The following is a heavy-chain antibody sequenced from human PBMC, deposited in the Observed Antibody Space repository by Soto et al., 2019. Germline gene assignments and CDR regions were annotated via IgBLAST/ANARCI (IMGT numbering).Heavy chain of an antibody. CDR3: ARAGCSGGSCYPDY. V-gene: IGHV3-33*01. D-gene: IGHD2-15*01. Sequence: QVQLVESGGGVVQPGRSLRLSCAASGFTFSNSGMHWVHQAPGKGLEWVAVIWYDGRNTYYADSVKGRFTISRDNSRNTLYLQMNSLRAEDTAVYYCARAGCSGGSCYPDYWGQGTLVTVSS. CDR1: GFTFSNSG. CDR2: IWYDGRNT. J-gene: IGHJ4*02.